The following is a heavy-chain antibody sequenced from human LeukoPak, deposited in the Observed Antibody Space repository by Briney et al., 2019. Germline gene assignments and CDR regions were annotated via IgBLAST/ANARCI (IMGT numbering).Heavy chain of an antibody. V-gene: IGHV3-7*01. Sequence: GGSLRLSCAASGFTFSSYWMSWVRQAPGKGLEWVANIKQDGSEKYYVDSVKGRFTISRDNAKNSLYLQMNGLRAEDTAVYYCARDARLDIVVVPAAPGRDYYYYMDVWGKGTTVTVSS. CDR1: GFTFSSYW. J-gene: IGHJ6*03. CDR2: IKQDGSEK. D-gene: IGHD2-2*03. CDR3: ARDARLDIVVVPAAPGRDYYYYMDV.